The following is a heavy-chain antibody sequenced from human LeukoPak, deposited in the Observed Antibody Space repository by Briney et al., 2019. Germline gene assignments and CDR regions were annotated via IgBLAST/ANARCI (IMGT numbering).Heavy chain of an antibody. CDR2: ICHSGST. J-gene: IGHJ3*01. V-gene: IGHV4-39*07. D-gene: IGHD2-2*02. Sequence: SETLSLTCTVSGGSISSSSYYWGWIRQPPGKGLEWIGSICHSGSTYYNPSLKSRVTISVDTSKNQFSLKLSSVTAADTAVYYCARNVGGYCGSSSCYSFDVWGQGTMVTVSS. CDR1: GGSISSSSYY. CDR3: ARNVGGYCGSSSCYSFDV.